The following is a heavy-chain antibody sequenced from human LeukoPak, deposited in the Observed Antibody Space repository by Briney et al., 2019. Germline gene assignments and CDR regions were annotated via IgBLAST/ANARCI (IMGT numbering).Heavy chain of an antibody. Sequence: GGSLRLSCAASGFTFSSYSMNWVRPAPGKGLEWVSSISSSSSYIYYADSVKGRFTISRDNAKNSLYLQMNSLRAEDTAVYYCARVGYSGYDRGGFVDYWGQGTLVTVSS. CDR1: GFTFSSYS. CDR2: ISSSSSYI. D-gene: IGHD5-12*01. J-gene: IGHJ4*02. CDR3: ARVGYSGYDRGGFVDY. V-gene: IGHV3-21*01.